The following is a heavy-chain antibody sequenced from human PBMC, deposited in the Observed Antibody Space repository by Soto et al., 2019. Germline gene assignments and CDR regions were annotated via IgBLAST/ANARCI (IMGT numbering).Heavy chain of an antibody. V-gene: IGHV3-30*03. J-gene: IGHJ4*02. Sequence: QVQLVESGGGVVQPGRSLRLSCAASGFPFSSYGMHWVRQAPGKGLEWVALISYDGSNKFYADSVKGRFTISRDNSKNTLYLQMSSLRAEDTAVYYCAGGQYYFAYCGQGTVVSVSS. D-gene: IGHD2-15*01. CDR1: GFPFSSYG. CDR3: AGGQYYFAY. CDR2: ISYDGSNK.